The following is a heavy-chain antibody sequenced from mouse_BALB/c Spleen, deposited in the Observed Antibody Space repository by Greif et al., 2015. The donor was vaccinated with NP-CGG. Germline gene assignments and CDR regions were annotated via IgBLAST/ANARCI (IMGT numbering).Heavy chain of an antibody. CDR1: GFTFSSYG. D-gene: IGHD2-14*01. V-gene: IGHV5-6*02. CDR3: ARRPPTIGTTGFAY. J-gene: IGHJ3*01. CDR2: ISSGGSYT. Sequence: EVMLVESGGDLVKPGGSLKLSCAASGFTFSSYGMSWVRQTPDKRLEWVATISSGGSYTYYPDSVKGRFTISRDNAKNTLYLQMSSLKSEDTAMYYCARRPPTIGTTGFAYWGQGTLVTVSA.